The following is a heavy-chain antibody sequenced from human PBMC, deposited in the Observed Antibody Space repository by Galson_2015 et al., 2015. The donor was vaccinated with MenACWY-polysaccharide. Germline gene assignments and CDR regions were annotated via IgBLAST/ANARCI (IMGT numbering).Heavy chain of an antibody. J-gene: IGHJ2*01. D-gene: IGHD4-23*01. CDR2: IWYDGSNK. V-gene: IGHV3-33*01. CDR1: RFTFRNYG. Sequence: SLRLSCAASRFTFRNYGMHWVRQAPGKGLEWVVIIWYDGSNKYYADSVKGRFTISRDNSKNMLFLQVNSLRVEDTAVYYCARGGGTSEWYFDLWGRGTLVTVSS. CDR3: ARGGGTSEWYFDL.